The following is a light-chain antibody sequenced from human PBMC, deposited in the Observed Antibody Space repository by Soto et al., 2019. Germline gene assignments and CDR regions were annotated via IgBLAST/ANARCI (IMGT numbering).Light chain of an antibody. Sequence: QSALTQPASVSGSPGQSITISCTGTSSDVGGYNYVSWYQQHPGKAPKLMIYEVSNRPSGVSNRFSGSKSGNTASLTISGLQAEDEADYYCSSYTSSSTVFGGGTKSPS. J-gene: IGLJ2*01. CDR2: EVS. V-gene: IGLV2-14*01. CDR1: SSDVGGYNY. CDR3: SSYTSSSTV.